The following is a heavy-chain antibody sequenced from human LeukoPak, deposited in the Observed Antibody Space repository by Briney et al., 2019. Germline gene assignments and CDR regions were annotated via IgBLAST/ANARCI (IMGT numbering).Heavy chain of an antibody. Sequence: GGSLRLSCAASGFSVSTNYMSWVRQAPGKGLEWVSVIFTNGNTAYADSVKGRFTISRDNSKNMLYLQMNSLRAEDTAVYYCAELGITMIGGVWGKGTTVTISS. J-gene: IGHJ6*04. CDR3: AELGITMIGGV. V-gene: IGHV3-66*01. CDR1: GFSVSTNY. D-gene: IGHD3-10*02. CDR2: IFTNGNT.